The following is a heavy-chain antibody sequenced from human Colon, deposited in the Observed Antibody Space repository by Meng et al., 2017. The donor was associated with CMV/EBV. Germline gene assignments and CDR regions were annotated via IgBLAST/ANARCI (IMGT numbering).Heavy chain of an antibody. Sequence: ASVKVSCKASGYSFTSFDIYWLRQAPGQGLEWMGWMNPNSGNTGYAQKFQGRVTMTRNTSISTAYMELSSLRSDDTAVYYCARVTWVGLFIISYFDYWGQGTLVTVSS. CDR3: ARVTWVGLFIISYFDY. V-gene: IGHV1-8*01. D-gene: IGHD3-10*01. CDR2: MNPNSGNT. J-gene: IGHJ4*02. CDR1: GYSFTSFD.